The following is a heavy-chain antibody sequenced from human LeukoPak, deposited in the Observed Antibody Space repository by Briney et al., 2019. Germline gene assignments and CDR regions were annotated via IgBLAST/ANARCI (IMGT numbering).Heavy chain of an antibody. CDR3: ARDVTDDFWSGYYT. V-gene: IGHV1-18*01. J-gene: IGHJ5*02. D-gene: IGHD3-3*01. CDR1: GYTFTSYG. Sequence: WASVKVSCKASGYTFTSYGISWVRQAPGQGLEWMGWISAYNGNTNYAQKFQGRVTMTRDTSTSTVYMEPSSLRSEDTAVYYCARDVTDDFWSGYYTWGQGTLVTVSS. CDR2: ISAYNGNT.